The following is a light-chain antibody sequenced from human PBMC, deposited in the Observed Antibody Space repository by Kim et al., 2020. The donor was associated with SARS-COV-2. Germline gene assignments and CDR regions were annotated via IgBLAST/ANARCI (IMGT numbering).Light chain of an antibody. J-gene: IGKJ1*01. Sequence: SVCPGERATPPARASQRFGKLLAWSHQKPGRAPRPRIYVTSIRLTGIPARFSGRGSGTDFTLTIRTLGPEDSAVYSCQQRSTLWTFGQGTKVDIK. V-gene: IGKV3-11*01. CDR2: VTS. CDR1: QRFGKL. CDR3: QQRSTLWT.